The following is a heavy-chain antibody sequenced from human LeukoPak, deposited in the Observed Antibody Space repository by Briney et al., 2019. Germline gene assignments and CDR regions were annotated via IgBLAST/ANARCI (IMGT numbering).Heavy chain of an antibody. V-gene: IGHV1-2*02. CDR3: ARANYAFDI. Sequence: ASVKVSCKASGYTFTSYDINWVRQATGQGLEWMGWMNPNSGGTNYAQKFQGRVTMTRDTSISTAYMELSRLRSDDTAVYYCARANYAFDIWGQGTMVTVSS. CDR2: MNPNSGGT. CDR1: GYTFTSYD. J-gene: IGHJ3*02.